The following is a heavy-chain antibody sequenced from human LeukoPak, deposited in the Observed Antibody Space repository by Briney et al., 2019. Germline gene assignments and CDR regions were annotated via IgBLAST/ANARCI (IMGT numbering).Heavy chain of an antibody. D-gene: IGHD1-26*01. J-gene: IGHJ3*02. Sequence: QTGGSLRLSCAASGFTFSSYAMSWVRQAPGKGLEWVSSISGSGGSTYYADSVRGRFTISRDNSKNTLYLQMNSLRAEDTAVYYCSKDRVGASPHDAFDIWGQGTMVTVSS. CDR3: SKDRVGASPHDAFDI. CDR2: ISGSGGST. V-gene: IGHV3-23*01. CDR1: GFTFSSYA.